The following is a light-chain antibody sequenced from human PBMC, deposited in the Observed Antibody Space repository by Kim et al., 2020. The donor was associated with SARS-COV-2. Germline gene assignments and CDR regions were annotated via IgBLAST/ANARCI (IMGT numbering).Light chain of an antibody. CDR1: QSVSSSY. Sequence: LSPGERATLACRASQSVSSSYLAWYQQKPGQAPRLLIYGASSRATGIPDRFSGSGSGTDFTLTISRLEPEDFAVYYCQQYGSSWTFGQGTKVDIK. J-gene: IGKJ1*01. CDR3: QQYGSSWT. V-gene: IGKV3-20*01. CDR2: GAS.